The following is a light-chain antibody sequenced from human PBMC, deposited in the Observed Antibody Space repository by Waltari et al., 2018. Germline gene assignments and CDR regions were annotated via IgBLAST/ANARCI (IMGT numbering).Light chain of an antibody. J-gene: IGLJ3*02. CDR1: NIGSKS. Sequence: SYVLTQPPSVSVAPGQTARITCGVNNIGSKSVHWYQQKPGPAPVLGVYADSDRPSRSPGRFSGSNSGSTAALTISRVEAGDEADYYCQVWDSSSDDPGVFGGGTKLTVL. V-gene: IGLV3-21*02. CDR3: QVWDSSSDDPGV. CDR2: ADS.